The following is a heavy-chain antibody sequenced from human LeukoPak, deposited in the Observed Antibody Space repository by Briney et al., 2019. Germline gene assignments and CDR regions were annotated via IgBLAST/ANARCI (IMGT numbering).Heavy chain of an antibody. CDR2: IRGGGGST. V-gene: IGHV3-23*01. CDR3: ARGAKWAYYFDY. D-gene: IGHD1-26*01. Sequence: GGSLRLSCAAPGWTFSSNAMSWVRQAPGKGLEWVSTIRGGGGSTYYADSVRGRFTTSRDNVKDTLYLHMNSLTAEDTAVYYCARGAKWAYYFDYWGQGTLVTVSS. CDR1: GWTFSSNA. J-gene: IGHJ4*02.